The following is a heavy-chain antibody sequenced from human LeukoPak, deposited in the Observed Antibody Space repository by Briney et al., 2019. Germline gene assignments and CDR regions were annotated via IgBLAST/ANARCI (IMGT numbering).Heavy chain of an antibody. J-gene: IGHJ4*02. Sequence: SVKVSCKASGGTFSSYAISWVRQAPGQGLEWMGGIIPIFGTANYAQKFQGRVTMTTDTSTSTAYMELRSLRSDDTAVYYCARDVFNWGSSFDYWGQGTLVTVSS. V-gene: IGHV1-69*05. CDR3: ARDVFNWGSSFDY. D-gene: IGHD7-27*01. CDR1: GGTFSSYA. CDR2: IIPIFGTA.